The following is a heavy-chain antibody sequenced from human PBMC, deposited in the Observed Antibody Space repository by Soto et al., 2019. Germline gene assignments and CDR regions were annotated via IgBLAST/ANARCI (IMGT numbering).Heavy chain of an antibody. CDR2: IIPIFGTA. CDR3: ARVKSGYSSGWYLDWFDP. V-gene: IGHV1-69*01. J-gene: IGHJ5*02. D-gene: IGHD6-19*01. Sequence: QVQLVQSGAEVKKPGSSVQVSCKASGGTFSSYAISWVRKSPGQGLEWMGGIIPIFGTANYAQKFQGRVTITADESTSTAYMELSSLRSEDTAVYYCARVKSGYSSGWYLDWFDPWGQGTLVTVSS. CDR1: GGTFSSYA.